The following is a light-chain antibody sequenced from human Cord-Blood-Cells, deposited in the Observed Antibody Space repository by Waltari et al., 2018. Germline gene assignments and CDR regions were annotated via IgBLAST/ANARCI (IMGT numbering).Light chain of an antibody. CDR3: QAWDSSTVV. V-gene: IGLV3-1*01. J-gene: IGLJ2*01. Sequence: SSELPKPPSVSVSPGQPASITCSADKLGVQDACWYQQKPGQSPVLVIYQDSKRPSGIPERFSGSNSGNTATLTISGTQAMDEADYYCQAWDSSTVVFGGGTKLTVL. CDR1: KLGVQD. CDR2: QDS.